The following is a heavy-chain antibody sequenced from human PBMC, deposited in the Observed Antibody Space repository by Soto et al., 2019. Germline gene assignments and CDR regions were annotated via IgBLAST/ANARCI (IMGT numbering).Heavy chain of an antibody. CDR3: ARSRAVGATPTLDY. CDR1: GFTFSSYE. D-gene: IGHD1-26*01. J-gene: IGHJ4*02. CDR2: ISSSGSTI. V-gene: IGHV3-48*03. Sequence: GGSLRLSCAASGFTFSSYEMNWVRQAPGKGLEWVSYISSSGSTIYYADSVKGRFTISRDNAKNSLYLQMNSLRAEDTAVYYCARSRAVGATPTLDYWGQGTLVTVSS.